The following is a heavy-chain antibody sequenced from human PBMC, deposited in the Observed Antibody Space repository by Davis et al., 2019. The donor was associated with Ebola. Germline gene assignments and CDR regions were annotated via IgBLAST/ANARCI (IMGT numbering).Heavy chain of an antibody. J-gene: IGHJ4*02. D-gene: IGHD3-3*01. Sequence: ASVKVSCKASGYTFTDYCMNWVRQAPGQGLEWMGIIAPSGDFTRFAPKFQGRITLPTDTSTNTVYMELTSLKSEDTAVYYCARALDRLLDFDYWGQGTLVTVSS. V-gene: IGHV1-46*01. CDR3: ARALDRLLDFDY. CDR1: GYTFTDYC. CDR2: IAPSGDFT.